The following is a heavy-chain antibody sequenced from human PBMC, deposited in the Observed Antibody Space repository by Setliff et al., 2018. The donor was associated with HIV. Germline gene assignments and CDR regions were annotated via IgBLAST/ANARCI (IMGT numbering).Heavy chain of an antibody. J-gene: IGHJ4*02. CDR3: ARDAPLYSNYVGYFDY. Sequence: GGSLRLSCAASGFTFSDYYMNWIRQAPGKGLEWVSYISSSSSSYTNYADSVKGRFTISRDNAKNSLYLQMNSLRAEDTAVYYCARDAPLYSNYVGYFDYWGQGTLVTVSS. CDR2: ISSSSSSYT. V-gene: IGHV3-11*05. CDR1: GFTFSDYY. D-gene: IGHD4-4*01.